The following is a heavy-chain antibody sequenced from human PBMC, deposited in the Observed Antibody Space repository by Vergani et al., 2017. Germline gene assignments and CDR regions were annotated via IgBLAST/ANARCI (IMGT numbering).Heavy chain of an antibody. CDR2: IIPIFGTA. CDR1: GGTFSSYA. CDR3: ASRDITIFGVVIIRSYYCYGMDV. Sequence: QVQLVQSGAEVKKPGSSVKVSCKASGGTFSSYAISWVRQAPGQGLEWMGGIIPIFGTANYAQKFQVRVTITADESTSTAYMELSSLRAEDTAVYYCASRDITIFGVVIIRSYYCYGMDVWGQGTTVTVSS. J-gene: IGHJ6*02. V-gene: IGHV1-69*01. D-gene: IGHD3-3*01.